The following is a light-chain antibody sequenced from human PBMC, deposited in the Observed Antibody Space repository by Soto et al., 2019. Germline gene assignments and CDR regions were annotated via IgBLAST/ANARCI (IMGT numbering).Light chain of an antibody. CDR3: QQLSSSPQLT. CDR2: GAS. J-gene: IGKJ4*01. CDR1: QGISSY. V-gene: IGKV1-9*01. Sequence: DIQLTQSPSFLAASVGDRVTITWRASQGISSYLAWCQQKPGKAPNLLIYGASTLQSGVPSRFSGSGSGTEFTLTISSLQPEDFATYYCQQLSSSPQLTFGGGTTVEIK.